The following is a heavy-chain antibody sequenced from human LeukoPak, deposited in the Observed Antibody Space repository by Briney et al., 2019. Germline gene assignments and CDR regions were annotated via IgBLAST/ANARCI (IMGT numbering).Heavy chain of an antibody. D-gene: IGHD6-19*01. J-gene: IGHJ4*02. Sequence: SETLSLTCAVYGGSFSGYYWSWIRQPPGKGLEWIGEINHSGGTNYNPSLKSRVTISVDTSKNQFSLKLSSVTAADTAIYYCARDGGSGWYDYWGQGTLVTVSS. CDR2: INHSGGT. V-gene: IGHV4-34*01. CDR3: ARDGGSGWYDY. CDR1: GGSFSGYY.